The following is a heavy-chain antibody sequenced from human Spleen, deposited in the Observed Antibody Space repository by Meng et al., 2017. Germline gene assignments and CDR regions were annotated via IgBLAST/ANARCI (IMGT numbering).Heavy chain of an antibody. V-gene: IGHV3-23*01. CDR3: AKVWAGLAAAARFDY. CDR2: ISGSGDTT. J-gene: IGHJ4*02. CDR1: GFTFSKYA. Sequence: GESLKISCAASGFTFSKYAMIWVRQAPGKGLEWLSGISGSGDTTYYADSVKGRFTISRDNSKNTLSLQMNSLRAEDTAVYFCAKVWAGLAAAARFDYWGQGTLVTVSS. D-gene: IGHD6-13*01.